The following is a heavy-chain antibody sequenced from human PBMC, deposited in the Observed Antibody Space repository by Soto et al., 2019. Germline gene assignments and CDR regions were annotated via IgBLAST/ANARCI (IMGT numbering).Heavy chain of an antibody. CDR2: IYSGGST. Sequence: EVQLVESGGGLVQPGGCLRLSCAASGFTVSSNYMSWVRQAPGKGLEWVSVIYSGGSTYYADSVKGRFTISRHNSKNTLYLQMNSLTVEDTAVYYCARDSSGYAFDIWGQGTMVTVSS. CDR1: GFTVSSNY. J-gene: IGHJ3*02. V-gene: IGHV3-53*04. D-gene: IGHD6-19*01. CDR3: ARDSSGYAFDI.